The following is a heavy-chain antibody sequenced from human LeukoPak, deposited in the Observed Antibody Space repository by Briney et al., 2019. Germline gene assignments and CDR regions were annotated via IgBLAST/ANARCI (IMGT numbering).Heavy chain of an antibody. CDR2: IWYDRSNK. Sequence: GGSLRLSCAASGFTFSSYAMNWVRQAPGKGLEWVAVIWYDRSNKYYADSVKGRFIISRDNSKNTLYLQMNSLRAEDTAVYYCARDISGYYYFDYWGQGTLVTVSS. CDR1: GFTFSSYA. D-gene: IGHD3-22*01. CDR3: ARDISGYYYFDY. J-gene: IGHJ4*02. V-gene: IGHV3-33*08.